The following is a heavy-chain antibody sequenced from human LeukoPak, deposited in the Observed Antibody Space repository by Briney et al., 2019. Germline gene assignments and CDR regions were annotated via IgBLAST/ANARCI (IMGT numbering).Heavy chain of an antibody. V-gene: IGHV4-34*01. Sequence: PSETLSLTCAVYGGSFSGYYWSWIRQPPGKGLEWIGEINHSGSTNYNPSLKSRVTISVDTSKNQFSLKLSSVTAADTAVYYCARGEYYDFWSGPQAFDYWGQGTLVTVSS. D-gene: IGHD3-3*01. CDR3: ARGEYYDFWSGPQAFDY. CDR1: GGSFSGYY. J-gene: IGHJ4*02. CDR2: INHSGST.